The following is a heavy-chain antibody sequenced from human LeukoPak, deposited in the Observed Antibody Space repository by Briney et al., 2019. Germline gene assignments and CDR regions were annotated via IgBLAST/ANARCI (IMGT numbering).Heavy chain of an antibody. Sequence: PGGSLRLSCAASGFTFSTYGMHWVRQAPGRGLEWVSLISYDGSNKYYADSVRGRFTISRDNSKNTLYLQMNSLRAEDTAVYYCAKDSPYRMYGSGWSFDYWGQGTLVTVSS. V-gene: IGHV3-30*18. CDR1: GFTFSTYG. D-gene: IGHD6-19*01. CDR2: ISYDGSNK. J-gene: IGHJ4*02. CDR3: AKDSPYRMYGSGWSFDY.